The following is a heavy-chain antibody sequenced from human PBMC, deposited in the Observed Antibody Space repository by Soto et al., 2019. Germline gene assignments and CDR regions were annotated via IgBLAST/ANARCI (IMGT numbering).Heavy chain of an antibody. D-gene: IGHD7-27*01. CDR3: ARTVMPVGNLAAFDH. CDR1: GYSISSGYY. V-gene: IGHV4-38-2*01. J-gene: IGHJ4*02. CDR2: IYHGGST. Sequence: KTSETLSLTCAVSGYSISSGYYWGWLRQPPGKGLEWIGSIYHGGSTYYNPSLNSRVTLSIDMTNNHVSLILNSVTAADSAVYFCARTVMPVGNLAAFDHWGQGVLVTVSS.